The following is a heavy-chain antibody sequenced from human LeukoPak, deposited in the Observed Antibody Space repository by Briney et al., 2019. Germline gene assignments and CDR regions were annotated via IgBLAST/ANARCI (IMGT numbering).Heavy chain of an antibody. Sequence: PAGSLRLSCAASGFTFSSNAMSSVRQAPGKGLEWVSAISGSGGSTYYADSVKGRFTISRDNSRDTLYPQMNSLRAEDTAVYYCAKGYYDYVWGSYYFDYWGQGTLVTVSS. CDR2: ISGSGGST. CDR3: AKGYYDYVWGSYYFDY. J-gene: IGHJ4*02. D-gene: IGHD3-16*01. CDR1: GFTFSSNA. V-gene: IGHV3-23*01.